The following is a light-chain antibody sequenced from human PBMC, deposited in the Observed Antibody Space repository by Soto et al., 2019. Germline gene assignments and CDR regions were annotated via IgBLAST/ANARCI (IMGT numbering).Light chain of an antibody. J-gene: IGLJ2*01. V-gene: IGLV2-14*02. CDR2: DVS. CDR3: FSYSTSSTVV. CDR1: SSDVGSYDI. Sequence: QSVLTQPASVSGSPGQSLTFSCTGASSDVGSYDIVSCYQQHPGKAPKLLIFDVSNRPSGVSHRFSGSKSGNAASLTISGLKAEDEADYYGFSYSTSSTVVLGGGTKLNVL.